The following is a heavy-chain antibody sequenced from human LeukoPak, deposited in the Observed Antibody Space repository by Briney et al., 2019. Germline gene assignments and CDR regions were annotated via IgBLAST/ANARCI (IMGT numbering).Heavy chain of an antibody. V-gene: IGHV1-24*01. J-gene: IGHJ6*02. CDR3: TTCLNGAGQPVAIYYYGMDV. CDR1: GYTLTEMS. D-gene: IGHD2-2*01. Sequence: ASVKVSCKVSGYTLTEMSIHWVRQATGGALEWMGGFDPEDGETVYAPKFQGRVTMTEDTSADTAYMELSSLRSEDTAVYYCTTCLNGAGQPVAIYYYGMDVWGQGTTVTVSS. CDR2: FDPEDGET.